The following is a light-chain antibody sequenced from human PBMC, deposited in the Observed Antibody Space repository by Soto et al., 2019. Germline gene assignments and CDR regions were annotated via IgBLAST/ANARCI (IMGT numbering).Light chain of an antibody. J-gene: IGKJ1*01. CDR1: QSVSSY. V-gene: IGKV3-11*01. Sequence: EIVLTHAPASLSLSRGEIATLSCRASQSVSSYLAWYQQKPGQAPRLLIYDASNRATGIPARFSGSGSGTDFTLTISSLEPEDFAVYYCQQRSNWPKTFGQGTKVDIK. CDR3: QQRSNWPKT. CDR2: DAS.